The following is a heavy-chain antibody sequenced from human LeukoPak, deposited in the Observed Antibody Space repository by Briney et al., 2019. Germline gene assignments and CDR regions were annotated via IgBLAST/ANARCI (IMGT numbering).Heavy chain of an antibody. V-gene: IGHV3-7*01. CDR3: ARDTYGDGDY. D-gene: IGHD4-17*01. CDR2: INQDGGEK. CDR1: GGSISGYY. J-gene: IGHJ4*02. Sequence: PSETLSLTCTVSGGSISGYYWSWIRQPPGKGLEWVANINQDGGEKYYMDSVKGRFTISRDNTKNSLYLQMNSLRAEDTAVYYCARDTYGDGDYWGQGTLITVSS.